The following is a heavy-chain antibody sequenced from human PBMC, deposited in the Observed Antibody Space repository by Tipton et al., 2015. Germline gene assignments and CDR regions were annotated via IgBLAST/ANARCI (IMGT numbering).Heavy chain of an antibody. V-gene: IGHV4-59*12. J-gene: IGHJ6*02. CDR1: SDSISKYY. D-gene: IGHD5-24*01. CDR2: IYYSGST. CDR3: ARDLEHGMDV. Sequence: TLSLTCSVSSDSISKYYWSWIRQPPGKGLEWIGYIYYSGSTNYNPSLKSRVTISLDTSKNQFSLKLNSVTAADTAVYYCARDLEHGMDVWGQGTTVTVSS.